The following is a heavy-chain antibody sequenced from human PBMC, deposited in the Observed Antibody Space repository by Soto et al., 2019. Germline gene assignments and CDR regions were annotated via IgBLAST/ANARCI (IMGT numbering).Heavy chain of an antibody. V-gene: IGHV3-7*03. D-gene: IGHD3-10*01. CDR3: ARGTSYYNYVHVVY. J-gene: IGHJ4*02. CDR2: IKQDGRET. Sequence: EVQLVESGGGLVQPGGSLRLSCAASGFTFSSYWMSWVRQAPGKALECVANIKQDGRETYYVDSVKGRFTISRDNANSRLYRQMDSLGAEDTAVDYCARGTSYYNYVHVVYWGQGTHVSVSS. CDR1: GFTFSSYW.